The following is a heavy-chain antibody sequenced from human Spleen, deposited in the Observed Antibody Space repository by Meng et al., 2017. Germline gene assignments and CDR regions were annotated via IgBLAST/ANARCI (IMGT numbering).Heavy chain of an antibody. J-gene: IGHJ4*02. Sequence: SETLSLTCAVYGGSFSGYYWTWIRQPPGKGLEWIGEINHSGSTNYNPSLKSRVTISVDTSKNQFSLKLSSVTAADTAVYYCARVRPGRRYGDYVGYFDYWGQGTLVTVSS. CDR3: ARVRPGRRYGDYVGYFDY. CDR2: INHSGST. CDR1: GGSFSGYY. D-gene: IGHD4-17*01. V-gene: IGHV4-34*01.